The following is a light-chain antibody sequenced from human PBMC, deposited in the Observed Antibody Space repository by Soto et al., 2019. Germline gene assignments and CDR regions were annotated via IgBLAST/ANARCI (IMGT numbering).Light chain of an antibody. CDR3: SSFTSSNTWV. V-gene: IGLV2-18*02. Sequence: QSALTQPPSVSRSPGQSVTISCTGTSSDVGSYNRVSWYQQPPGTAPKLIIYEVSNRPSGVPDRFFGSKSGNTASLTISGLQAEDEADYYCSSFTSSNTWVFGGGTKVTVL. J-gene: IGLJ3*02. CDR2: EVS. CDR1: SSDVGSYNR.